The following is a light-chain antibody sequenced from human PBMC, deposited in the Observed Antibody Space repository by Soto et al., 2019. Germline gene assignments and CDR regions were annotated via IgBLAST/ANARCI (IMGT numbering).Light chain of an antibody. V-gene: IGLV1-44*01. CDR2: SNN. J-gene: IGLJ1*01. Sequence: QSVLTQPPSASGTPGQRVTISCSGSSSNIGSNTVNWYQQLPGTAPKLLIYSNNQRPSGVPDRFSGSKSGTSASLAISGLQSEDEADYYCCSYVTTPEIFGTGTKVTVL. CDR3: CSYVTTPEI. CDR1: SSNIGSNT.